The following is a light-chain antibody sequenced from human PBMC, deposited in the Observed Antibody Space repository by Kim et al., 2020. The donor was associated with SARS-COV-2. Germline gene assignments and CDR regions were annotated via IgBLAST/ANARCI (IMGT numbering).Light chain of an antibody. CDR3: QQYSSPPYT. CDR2: WAS. Sequence: DIVMTQSPDSLAVSLGERATINCKSSQSVLYSSNNRNYLAWYQQKAGQSPKLLIYWASTRELGVPDRFSGSGSGTDFTLTITSLQAEEVTIYYCQQYSSPPYTFGQGTKLEI. J-gene: IGKJ2*01. V-gene: IGKV4-1*01. CDR1: QSVLYSSNNRNY.